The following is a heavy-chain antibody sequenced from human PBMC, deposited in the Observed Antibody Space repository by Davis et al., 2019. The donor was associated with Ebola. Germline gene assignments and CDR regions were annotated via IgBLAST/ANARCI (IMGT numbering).Heavy chain of an antibody. Sequence: GESLKISCADSVITFSSYAMTWVRQAPGKGLEWVSSISSDSDYIYYADSAKGRFTISRDNAKNSLYLQMNSLRAEDTAVYGMDVWGQGTTVTVSS. V-gene: IGHV3-21*01. CDR2: ISSDSDYI. CDR1: VITFSSYA. J-gene: IGHJ6*02. CDR3: DV.